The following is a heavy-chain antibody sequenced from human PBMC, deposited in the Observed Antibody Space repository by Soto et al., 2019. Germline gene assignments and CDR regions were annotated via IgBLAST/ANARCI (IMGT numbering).Heavy chain of an antibody. CDR3: ARDLGYYASDGYFDY. V-gene: IGHV3-11*01. D-gene: IGHD3-22*01. J-gene: IGHJ4*02. CDR1: GFTFSDYY. CDR2: ISGSGNII. Sequence: QVQLVESGENLVKPGGSLRLSCAGSGFTFSDYYMSWIRQAPGKGLEWVSYISGSGNIIYYADSVKGRFTISRDNAKNSLYLQMNSLRAEDTAVYYCARDLGYYASDGYFDYWGQGTLVTVSS.